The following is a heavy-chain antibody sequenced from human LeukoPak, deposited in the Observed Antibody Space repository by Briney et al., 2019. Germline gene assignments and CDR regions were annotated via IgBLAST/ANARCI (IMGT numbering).Heavy chain of an antibody. V-gene: IGHV4-34*01. D-gene: IGHD3-3*01. J-gene: IGHJ4*02. Sequence: SETLSLTCAVYGGSSSGYYWSWIRQPPGKGLEWIGEINHSGSTSYNPSLKSRVTMSVDTSKNQFSLKVSSVTAADTAVYYCASIDFWSDYWGQGTLVTVSS. CDR3: ASIDFWSDY. CDR1: GGSSSGYY. CDR2: INHSGST.